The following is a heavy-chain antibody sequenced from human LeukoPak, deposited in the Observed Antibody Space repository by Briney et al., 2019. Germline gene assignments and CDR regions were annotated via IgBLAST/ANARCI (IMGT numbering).Heavy chain of an antibody. CDR3: AKDGYEQLFDY. Sequence: GGSLRLSCVVSGLSFNKDVMSWFREAPGKGLEWVSSVSPGGVSPNHADSVKGRFTVSRDDFLNTLYLQMNSLRVDDTAVYYCAKDGYEQLFDYWGQGTLVTVSS. D-gene: IGHD6-13*01. V-gene: IGHV3-23*01. CDR1: GLSFNKDV. CDR2: VSPGGVSP. J-gene: IGHJ4*02.